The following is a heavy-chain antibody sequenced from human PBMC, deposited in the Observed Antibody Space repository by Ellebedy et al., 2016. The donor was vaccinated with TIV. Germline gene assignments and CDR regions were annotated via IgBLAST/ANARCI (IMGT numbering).Heavy chain of an antibody. CDR1: GGSIRTSS. Sequence: MPSETLSLTCTVSGGSIRTSSWSWIRQPPGKGLEWLRSLYHTGIPNYNPSLKSRVTMSVDVSKSQFSLNLGYVIAVDTAIHYCARGASGWFFDNWGQGTLVTVSS. V-gene: IGHV4-59*01. D-gene: IGHD6-19*01. CDR3: ARGASGWFFDN. CDR2: LYHTGIP. J-gene: IGHJ4*02.